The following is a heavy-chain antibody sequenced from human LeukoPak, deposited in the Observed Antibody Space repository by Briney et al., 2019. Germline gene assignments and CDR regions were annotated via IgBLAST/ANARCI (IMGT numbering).Heavy chain of an antibody. CDR3: AKDLDSSGYSY. D-gene: IGHD3-22*01. CDR1: GLTFSSYG. V-gene: IGHV3-30*18. Sequence: PGGSLRLSCAAPGLTFSSYGMHWVRQAPGRGLEWVAVILNDGTRKYYAESVKGRFTISRDNSKNTLYLQMNSLRVEDTAVYYCAKDLDSSGYSYWGQGTLVSVSS. CDR2: ILNDGTRK. J-gene: IGHJ4*02.